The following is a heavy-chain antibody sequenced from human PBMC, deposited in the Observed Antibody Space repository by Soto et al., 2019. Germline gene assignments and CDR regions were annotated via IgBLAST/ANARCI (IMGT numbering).Heavy chain of an antibody. Sequence: GGSLRLSCAASGFTFSSYWMHWVRQAPGKGLVWVSRINSDGSSTSYADSVKGRFTISRDNAKNTLYLQMNSLRAEDTAVYYCAREGWYYYDSSGFASLDFDYWGQGTLVTVS. D-gene: IGHD3-22*01. CDR3: AREGWYYYDSSGFASLDFDY. V-gene: IGHV3-74*01. CDR2: INSDGSST. J-gene: IGHJ4*02. CDR1: GFTFSSYW.